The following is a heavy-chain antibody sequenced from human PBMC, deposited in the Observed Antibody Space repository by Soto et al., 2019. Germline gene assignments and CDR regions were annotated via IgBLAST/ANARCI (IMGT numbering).Heavy chain of an antibody. CDR3: ARLGGYFQALDS. V-gene: IGHV4-59*12. CDR1: GGSISPNY. Sequence: QVQLQESGPGLVKPSETLSLTCTVSGGSISPNYWSWIRQPPGKGLEWIGYIYFGGTTMYNPSLKNRAAISGAPSTHPSSLQRTFVPAANTAVYYCARLGGYFQALDSWGQGTLVTVSS. D-gene: IGHD3-22*01. CDR2: IYFGGTT. J-gene: IGHJ4*02.